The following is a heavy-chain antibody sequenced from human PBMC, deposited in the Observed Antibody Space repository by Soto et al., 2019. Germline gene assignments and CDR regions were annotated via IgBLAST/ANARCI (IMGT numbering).Heavy chain of an antibody. Sequence: QVQLVQSGAEVKKPGSSVKVSCKASGGTFSSYAISWVRQAPGQGLEWMGGIIPIFGTANYAQKFQGRVTITADESTSTAYMELSSLRSEDTAVYYCARVPTTVPTAGGDWFDPWGQGTLVTVSS. CDR1: GGTFSSYA. CDR3: ARVPTTVPTAGGDWFDP. V-gene: IGHV1-69*12. D-gene: IGHD4-4*01. J-gene: IGHJ5*02. CDR2: IIPIFGTA.